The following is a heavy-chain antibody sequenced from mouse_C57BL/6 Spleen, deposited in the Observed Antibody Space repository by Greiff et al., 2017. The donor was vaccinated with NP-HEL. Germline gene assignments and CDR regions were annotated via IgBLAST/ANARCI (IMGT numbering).Heavy chain of an antibody. CDR3: ARWGYYYGSSPFDY. V-gene: IGHV1-64*01. CDR2: IHPNSGST. J-gene: IGHJ2*01. CDR1: GYTFPSYW. Sequence: QVQLQQPGAELVKPGASVKLSCKASGYTFPSYWMHWVKQRPGQGLEWIGMIHPNSGSTNYNEKFKSKATLTVDKSSSTAYMQLSSLTSEDSAVYYCARWGYYYGSSPFDYWGQGTTLTVSS. D-gene: IGHD1-1*01.